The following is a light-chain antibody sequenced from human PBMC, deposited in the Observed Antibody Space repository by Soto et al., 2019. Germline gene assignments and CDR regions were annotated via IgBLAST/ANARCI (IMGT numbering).Light chain of an antibody. CDR2: SDV. V-gene: IGLV1-40*01. CDR3: QSYDSGPPESYV. J-gene: IGLJ1*01. Sequence: QFVLTQPPSASGPPGLTGTISGTGTYSNLRAGFGVHWYQHLPGTTPKLLIHSDVSRPSGVSARFSAFESGASASLVISGLQPEDEGDYFCQSYDSGPPESYVFGPGTKVTVL. CDR1: YSNLRAGFG.